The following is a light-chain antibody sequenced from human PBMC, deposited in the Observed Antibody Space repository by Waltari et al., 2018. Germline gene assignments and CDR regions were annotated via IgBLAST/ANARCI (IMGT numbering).Light chain of an antibody. V-gene: IGLV3-19*01. CDR1: SLRSYY. CDR3: HSRDASGVASS. Sequence: SSELTQDPAVSVAMGQTVRITCQGDSLRSYYASWYQQRQGQAPILVIYDKNNRPSGVPDRFSGSSSHNTGSLTITGAQAEDEASYYCHSRDASGVASSFGGGTKLTVL. J-gene: IGLJ2*01. CDR2: DKN.